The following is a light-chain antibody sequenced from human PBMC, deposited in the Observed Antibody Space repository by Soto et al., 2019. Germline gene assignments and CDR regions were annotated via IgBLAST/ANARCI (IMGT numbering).Light chain of an antibody. J-gene: IGKJ1*01. Sequence: EIVMTQSPASLSVSPVEIATLSCRASQNVNSNLAWYQQKPGQAPRFLIYGASTRATGIPARFSGSGSGTEFTLTISSLQSEDFAVYYCHHYNNWPRTFGQGTKVDIK. CDR3: HHYNNWPRT. CDR1: QNVNSN. CDR2: GAS. V-gene: IGKV3-15*01.